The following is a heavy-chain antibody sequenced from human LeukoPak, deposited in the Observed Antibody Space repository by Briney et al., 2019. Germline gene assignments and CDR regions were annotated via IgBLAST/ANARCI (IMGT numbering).Heavy chain of an antibody. CDR1: GFTFSSYA. V-gene: IGHV3-30-3*01. CDR2: ISYDGSNK. CDR3: ARGLRTAAAWGSGAFDI. D-gene: IGHD2-15*01. Sequence: GRSLRLSCAASGFTFSSYAMRWVRQAPGKGLEWVADISYDGSNKYYADSVKGRFTISRDNSKNTLYLQMNSLRAEDTAVYYCARGLRTAAAWGSGAFDIWGQGTMVTVSS. J-gene: IGHJ3*02.